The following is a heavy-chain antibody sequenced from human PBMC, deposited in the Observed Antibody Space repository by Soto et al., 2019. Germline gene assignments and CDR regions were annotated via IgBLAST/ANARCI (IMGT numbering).Heavy chain of an antibody. CDR3: ARRWSVGDYFDY. D-gene: IGHD3-3*01. CDR2: IYPGDSDT. CDR1: GYSFPNYW. Sequence: PGESLKISCKGSGYSFPNYWIGWVRQMPGKGLEWMGIIYPGDSDTRYSPSFQGQVTISADKSITTAYLQWSSLKASDTAVYYCARRWSVGDYFDYWGQGTLVTVSS. V-gene: IGHV5-51*01. J-gene: IGHJ4*02.